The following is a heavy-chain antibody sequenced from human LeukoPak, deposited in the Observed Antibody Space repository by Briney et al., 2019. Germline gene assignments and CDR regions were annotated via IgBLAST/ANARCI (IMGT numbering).Heavy chain of an antibody. Sequence: GGSLRLSCAASGFTVSSNYMSWVRQAPGKGLECVSTTSGSGGSTYYADSVKGRFTISRDNSKNTLYLRMNSLRAEDTAVYYCARTLSRGAFDIWGQGTMLTVSS. V-gene: IGHV3-23*01. CDR2: TSGSGGST. D-gene: IGHD1-26*01. CDR3: ARTLSRGAFDI. CDR1: GFTVSSNY. J-gene: IGHJ3*02.